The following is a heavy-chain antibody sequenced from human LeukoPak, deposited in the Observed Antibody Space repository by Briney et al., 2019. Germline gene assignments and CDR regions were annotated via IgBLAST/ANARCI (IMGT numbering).Heavy chain of an antibody. V-gene: IGHV1-58*02. CDR3: AAEGVYGSGSYALH. J-gene: IGHJ4*02. Sequence: SVKVSCKASGFTFTSSAMQWVRQARGQRLEWIGWIVVGSGNTNYAQKFQERVTITRDMSTSTAYMELSSLRSEDTAVYYCAAEGVYGSGSYALHWGQGTLVTVSS. D-gene: IGHD3-10*01. CDR1: GFTFTSSA. CDR2: IVVGSGNT.